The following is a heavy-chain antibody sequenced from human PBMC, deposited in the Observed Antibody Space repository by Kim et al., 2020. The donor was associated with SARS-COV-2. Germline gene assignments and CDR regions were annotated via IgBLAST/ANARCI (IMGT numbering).Heavy chain of an antibody. CDR2: ISRNSDTK. D-gene: IGHD6-19*01. Sequence: GGSLRLSCSASGFTFSNYGMNWVRQALGKGLQWLSYISRNSDTKYYADSVKGRFTISRDNAKNSLYLQMNSLRDDDTAVYYCASIASIAVADYWGQGTLVTVSS. CDR3: ASIASIAVADY. V-gene: IGHV3-48*02. CDR1: GFTFSNYG. J-gene: IGHJ4*02.